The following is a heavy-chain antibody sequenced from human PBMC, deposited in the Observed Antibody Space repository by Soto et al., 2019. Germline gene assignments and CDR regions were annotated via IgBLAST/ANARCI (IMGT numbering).Heavy chain of an antibody. CDR1: GGSISSGDYY. CDR3: ARVRSNLFDY. CDR2: IHYSGST. Sequence: PSETLSLTCTVSGGSISSGDYYWSWIRQPPGKGLEWIGYIHYSGSTNYNPSLKSQVIISVDTSKNQFSLKLSSVTAADTAVYFCARVRSNLFDYWGQGTLVTVSS. J-gene: IGHJ4*02. V-gene: IGHV4-61*08. D-gene: IGHD3-3*01.